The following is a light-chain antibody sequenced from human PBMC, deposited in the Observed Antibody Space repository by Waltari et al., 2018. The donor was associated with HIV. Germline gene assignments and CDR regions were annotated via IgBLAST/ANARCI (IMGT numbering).Light chain of an antibody. V-gene: IGLV3-25*03. CDR2: RDT. CDR3: QSTDSSGVYWV. CDR1: ALPKRY. J-gene: IGLJ3*02. Sequence: SYELTQPPSVSVSPGQTARGTCPGDALPKRYAYWYQQRPGQAPVLLIFRDTERPSGIPERFSSSSSGTTVTLTIRAVQAEDEADYYCQSTDSSGVYWVFGGGTTLTVL.